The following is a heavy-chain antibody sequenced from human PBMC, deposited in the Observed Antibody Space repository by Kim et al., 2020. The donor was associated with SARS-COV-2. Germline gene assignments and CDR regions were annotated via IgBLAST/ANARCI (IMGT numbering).Heavy chain of an antibody. CDR3: ARDNLQAAVGAPLL. V-gene: IGHV4-39*02. D-gene: IGHD1-26*01. Sequence: SETLSLTCTVSGGSISSSSYYWGWIRQPPGKGLEWIGSIYYSGSTYYNPSLKSRVTISVDTSKNQFSLKLSSVTAADTAVYYCARDNLQAAVGAPLLWGQGTLVTVSS. CDR2: IYYSGST. J-gene: IGHJ4*02. CDR1: GGSISSSSYY.